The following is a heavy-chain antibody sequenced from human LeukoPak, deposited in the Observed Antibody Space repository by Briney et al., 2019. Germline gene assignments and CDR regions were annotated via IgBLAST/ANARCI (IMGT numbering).Heavy chain of an antibody. Sequence: ASVKVSCKASGYTFTSFDINWVQQATGQGPEWMGWMNPSSGDTGYAQKFQGRVTFTRDTSTNTAYMELSSLTSEDTAVYYCATPTMRGPSYGYVRLLNWGQGSLVTVSS. V-gene: IGHV1-8*03. CDR1: GYTFTSFD. CDR2: MNPSSGDT. J-gene: IGHJ4*02. CDR3: ATPTMRGPSYGYVRLLN. D-gene: IGHD5-18*01.